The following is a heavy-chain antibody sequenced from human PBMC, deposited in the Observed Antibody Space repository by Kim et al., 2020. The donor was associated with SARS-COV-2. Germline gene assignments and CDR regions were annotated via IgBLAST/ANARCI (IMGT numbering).Heavy chain of an antibody. Sequence: ASVKVSCKASGYTFTSYAMHWVRQAPGQRLEWMGWINAGNGNTKYSQKFQGRITITRDTSASTAYMELSSLRSEDTAVYYCARSRGDSSGWSRSVFDYWGQGTLVTVSS. J-gene: IGHJ4*02. D-gene: IGHD6-19*01. CDR1: GYTFTSYA. V-gene: IGHV1-3*01. CDR2: INAGNGNT. CDR3: ARSRGDSSGWSRSVFDY.